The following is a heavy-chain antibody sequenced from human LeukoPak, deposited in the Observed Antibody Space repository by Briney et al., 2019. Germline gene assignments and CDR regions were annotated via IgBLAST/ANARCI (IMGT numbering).Heavy chain of an antibody. D-gene: IGHD3-22*01. J-gene: IGHJ4*02. CDR3: ARDLGVATISSYDSSGYYLPDY. CDR2: TSGSGGST. CDR1: GFTFSSYA. Sequence: GGSLRLSCAASGFTFSSYAMSWVRQAPGKGLEWVSGTSGSGGSTYYAGSVKGRFTISRDNSKNTLYLQMNSLRAEDTAVYYCARDLGVATISSYDSSGYYLPDYWGQGTLVTVSS. V-gene: IGHV3-23*01.